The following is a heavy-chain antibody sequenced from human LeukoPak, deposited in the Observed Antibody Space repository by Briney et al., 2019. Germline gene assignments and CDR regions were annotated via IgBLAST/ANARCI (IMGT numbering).Heavy chain of an antibody. V-gene: IGHV3-23*01. CDR1: GFTFSSYA. Sequence: GGSLRLSCAASGFTFSSYAMSWVRQAPGKGLEWVSAISGSGGSTYYADSVKGRFTISRDNSKNTLYLQMNSLRAEDTAVYYCAEEGTPYYDSSGSYDYWGQGTLVTVSS. CDR3: AEEGTPYYDSSGSYDY. J-gene: IGHJ4*02. D-gene: IGHD3-22*01. CDR2: ISGSGGST.